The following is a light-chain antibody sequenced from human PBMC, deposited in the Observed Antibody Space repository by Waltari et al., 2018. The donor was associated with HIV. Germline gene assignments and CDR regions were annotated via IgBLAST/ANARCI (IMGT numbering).Light chain of an antibody. CDR3: QQSGSSIT. CDR2: GAS. J-gene: IGKJ5*01. CDR1: QSVGSIY. Sequence: ETVLTQSPGTLSLSPGERAILSCRASQSVGSIYLNWYQQKPGQAPRVLIYGASSRATGIPDRFSGSGSGTDFSLTISRLEPEDFAVYYCQQSGSSITFGQGTRLEIK. V-gene: IGKV3-20*01.